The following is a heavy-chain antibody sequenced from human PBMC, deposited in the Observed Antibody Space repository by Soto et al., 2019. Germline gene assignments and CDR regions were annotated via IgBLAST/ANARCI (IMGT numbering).Heavy chain of an antibody. Sequence: PSETLSLTCTVSGGSISSSSYYWGWIRQPPGKGLEWIGSIYYSGSTYYNPSLKSRVTISVDTSKNQLSLKLSSVAAADTDVYSCARHYTYYDFWSGITGDLYYFDYWGQGTLVTVSS. CDR1: GGSISSSSYY. CDR2: IYYSGST. V-gene: IGHV4-39*01. CDR3: ARHYTYYDFWSGITGDLYYFDY. D-gene: IGHD3-3*01. J-gene: IGHJ4*02.